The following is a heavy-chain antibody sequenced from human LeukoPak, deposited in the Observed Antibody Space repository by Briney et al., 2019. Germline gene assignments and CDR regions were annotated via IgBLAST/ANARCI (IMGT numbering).Heavy chain of an antibody. Sequence: GGSLRLSCAASGFTFSSFWMSWVRPAPGKGLEWVANIKQDGSEKYYVDSVKGRFTISRDNAKNSLYLQMNSLRAEDTAVYYCARGGEHVDPLDHYYYMDVWGKGTTVTISS. CDR3: ARGGEHVDPLDHYYYMDV. V-gene: IGHV3-7*01. D-gene: IGHD2-21*01. J-gene: IGHJ6*03. CDR1: GFTFSSFW. CDR2: IKQDGSEK.